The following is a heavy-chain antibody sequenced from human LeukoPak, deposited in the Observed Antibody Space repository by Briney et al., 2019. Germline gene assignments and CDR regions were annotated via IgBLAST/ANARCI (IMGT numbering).Heavy chain of an antibody. V-gene: IGHV3-48*03. D-gene: IGHD3-10*02. CDR2: ISSSGSTI. Sequence: GGSLRLSCAASGFTFSSYEMNWVRQAPGKGLEWVSYISSSGSTIYYADSVKGRFTISRDNAKKSLYLQMNSLRAEDTAVYYCAEPGITMIGGVWGKGTTVTISS. CDR3: AEPGITMIGGV. J-gene: IGHJ6*04. CDR1: GFTFSSYE.